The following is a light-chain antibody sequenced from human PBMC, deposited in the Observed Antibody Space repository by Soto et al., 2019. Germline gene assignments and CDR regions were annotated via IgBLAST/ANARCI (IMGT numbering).Light chain of an antibody. CDR3: QQYNNWPIT. Sequence: EIVMTQSPATLSVSPGDRATLSCRASESVTSSLAWYQQKPGQPPRLLIYAASTRATDVPARFSGGGSETESTLTISSLQSEDFAVYYCQQYNNWPITFGQGTRLEIK. CDR1: ESVTSS. CDR2: AAS. J-gene: IGKJ5*01. V-gene: IGKV3-15*01.